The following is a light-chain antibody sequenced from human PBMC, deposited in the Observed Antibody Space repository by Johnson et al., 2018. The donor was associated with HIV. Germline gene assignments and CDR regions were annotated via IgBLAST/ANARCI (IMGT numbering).Light chain of an antibody. CDR1: SSNIGDNY. J-gene: IGLJ1*01. Sequence: QSVLTQPPSVSAAPGQKVTISCSGSSSNIGDNYVSWYQQLPGTAPKHLIYENTKRPSGIPDRFSGSKSGTSATLGITGLQTGDEGDYYCGTWDRSLSAGGVFGTGTKVTVL. CDR3: GTWDRSLSAGGV. V-gene: IGLV1-51*02. CDR2: ENT.